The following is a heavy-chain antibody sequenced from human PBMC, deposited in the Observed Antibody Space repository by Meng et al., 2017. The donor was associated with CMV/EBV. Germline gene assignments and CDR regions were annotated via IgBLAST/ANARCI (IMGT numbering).Heavy chain of an antibody. CDR1: GFTFSNAW. J-gene: IGHJ4*02. CDR2: IKSKTDGGTT. CDR3: TTEMYYYGSGSYYRNDY. Sequence: GGSLRLSCAASGFTFSNAWMSWVRQAPGKGLEWVGRIKSKTDGGTTDYAAPVKGRFTISRDDSKNTLYLQMNSLKTEDTAVYYCTTEMYYYGSGSYYRNDYWGQGTLVTVSS. D-gene: IGHD3-10*01. V-gene: IGHV3-15*01.